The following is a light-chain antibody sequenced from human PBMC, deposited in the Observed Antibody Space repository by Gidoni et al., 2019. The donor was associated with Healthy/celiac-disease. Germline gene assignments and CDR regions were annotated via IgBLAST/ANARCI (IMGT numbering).Light chain of an antibody. CDR2: AAS. Sequence: DIQMTQFPSSLSASVGDTVTITGRASQSISSYLNWYQQKPGKAPKLLIYAASSLQSGVPSRFSGSGSGTDFTLTISSLQPEDFATYYCQQNYSTPLTFGPGTKVEIK. CDR3: QQNYSTPLT. J-gene: IGKJ3*01. CDR1: QSISSY. V-gene: IGKV1-39*01.